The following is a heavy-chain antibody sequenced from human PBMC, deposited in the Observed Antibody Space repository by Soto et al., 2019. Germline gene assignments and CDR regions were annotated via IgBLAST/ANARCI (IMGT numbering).Heavy chain of an antibody. D-gene: IGHD6-19*01. J-gene: IGHJ4*02. CDR1: GDSVSSPYY. CDR3: ARSAGWYAVHS. V-gene: IGHV4-4*02. CDR2: VFHTGTT. Sequence: QVQLQESGPGLVKPSGTLSLTCAVSGDSVSSPYYWCCVRQPQGKGLERIGEVFHTGTTSYNPSLRSRVTISMDKSINQYSLDLSSVTAADTAVYYCARSAGWYAVHSWGPGTLVIVSS.